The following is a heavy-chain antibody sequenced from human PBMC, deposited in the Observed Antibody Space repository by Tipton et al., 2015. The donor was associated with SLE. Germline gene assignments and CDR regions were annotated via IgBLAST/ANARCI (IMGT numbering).Heavy chain of an antibody. CDR2: IYSSGST. D-gene: IGHD5-18*01. J-gene: IGHJ4*02. CDR1: GGSISSYY. Sequence: TLSLTCTVSGGSISSYYWSRIRQPPGKGLEWIGYIYSSGSTNYNPAPKSRVTISVDTSKNQFSLKLSSVTAADTAVYYCASAVDTAMVPFDYWGQGTLVTVSS. CDR3: ASAVDTAMVPFDY. V-gene: IGHV4-59*01.